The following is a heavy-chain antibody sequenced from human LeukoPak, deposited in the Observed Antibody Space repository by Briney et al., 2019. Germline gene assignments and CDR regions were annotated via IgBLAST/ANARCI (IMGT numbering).Heavy chain of an antibody. CDR3: ATWHYYGSGSYYGMDV. J-gene: IGHJ6*04. CDR2: ISNSGATI. D-gene: IGHD3-10*01. V-gene: IGHV3-48*03. Sequence: GGSLRLSCAASGLTFSNYEMNWVRQAPGKGLEWVSYISNSGATIYYADSVKGRFTISRDNAKKSLYLQMNSLRAEDTAVYYCATWHYYGSGSYYGMDVWGKGTTVTVSS. CDR1: GLTFSNYE.